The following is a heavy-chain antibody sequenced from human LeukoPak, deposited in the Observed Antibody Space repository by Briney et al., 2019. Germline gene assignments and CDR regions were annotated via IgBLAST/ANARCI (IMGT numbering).Heavy chain of an antibody. CDR1: GGSISNYY. CDR3: ARLGSYHDF. Sequence: SETLSLTCTVSGGSISNYYWSWIRQTPEKGLEWMGHIHTSGGSSPYPSLKSRLTMSIDTSRNQFSLKLTSVTAADTAVYFCARLGSYHDFWGQGALVTVSS. D-gene: IGHD1-26*01. V-gene: IGHV4-4*09. J-gene: IGHJ4*02. CDR2: IHTSGGS.